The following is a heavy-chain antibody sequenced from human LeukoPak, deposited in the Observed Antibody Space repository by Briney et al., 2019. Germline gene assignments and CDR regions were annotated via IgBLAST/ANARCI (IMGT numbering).Heavy chain of an antibody. Sequence: ASVTVSCKASGYTFTGYYMHWVRQAPRQGLDWIGWINPNSGGTNYAQKFQGRVTMTRDTSISTAYMELSRLRSDDTAVYYCASATAAGTSLGMDVWGQGTTVTVYS. CDR3: ASATAAGTSLGMDV. CDR1: GYTFTGYY. J-gene: IGHJ6*02. V-gene: IGHV1-2*02. D-gene: IGHD6-13*01. CDR2: INPNSGGT.